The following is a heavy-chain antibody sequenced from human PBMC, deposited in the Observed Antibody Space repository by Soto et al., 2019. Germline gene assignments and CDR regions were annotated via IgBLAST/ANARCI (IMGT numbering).Heavy chain of an antibody. CDR1: GFTFSSYA. V-gene: IGHV3-23*01. Sequence: GGSLRLSCAASGFTFSSYAMSWVRQAPGKGLEWVSAISGSGGSTYYADSVKGRFTISRDNSKNTLYLQMNSLRAEDTAVYYCAKQGYCSSTSCYTGFSSRFDPCGQGNLVTVSS. CDR2: ISGSGGST. D-gene: IGHD2-2*02. J-gene: IGHJ5*02. CDR3: AKQGYCSSTSCYTGFSSRFDP.